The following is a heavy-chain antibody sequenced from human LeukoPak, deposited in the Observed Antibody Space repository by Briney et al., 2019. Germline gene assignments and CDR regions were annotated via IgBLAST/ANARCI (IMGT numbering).Heavy chain of an antibody. CDR2: IDWNGGST. V-gene: IGHV3-20*04. D-gene: IGHD4-17*01. CDR3: ARGHIDYAFDC. Sequence: GGSLRLSCAASGFTFDDYGMSWVRQAPGKGLEWVSGIDWNGGSTGYADSVKGRFTISRGNAKKSLDLQMNSLRAEDTALYYCARGHIDYAFDCWGQGTLVTVSS. J-gene: IGHJ4*02. CDR1: GFTFDDYG.